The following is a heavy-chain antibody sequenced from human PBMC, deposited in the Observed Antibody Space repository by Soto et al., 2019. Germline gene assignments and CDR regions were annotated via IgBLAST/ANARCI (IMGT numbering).Heavy chain of an antibody. CDR2: ISAYNGNT. CDR3: ARVPARTVVVVVAATLSWFDP. J-gene: IGHJ5*02. V-gene: IGHV1-18*01. Sequence: QVQLVQSGAEVKKPGASVKVSCKASGYTFTSYGISWVRQAPGQGLEWMGWISAYNGNTNYAQKLQGRVTMTTDTSTSTAYMERRSLRSDDTAVYYCARVPARTVVVVVAATLSWFDPWGQGTLVTVSA. CDR1: GYTFTSYG. D-gene: IGHD2-15*01.